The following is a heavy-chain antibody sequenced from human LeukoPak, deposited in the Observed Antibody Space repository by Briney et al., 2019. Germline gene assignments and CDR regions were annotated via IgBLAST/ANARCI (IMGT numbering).Heavy chain of an antibody. CDR3: ATRGITGTTSLSY. CDR2: IIPIFGTA. V-gene: IGHV1-69*05. D-gene: IGHD1-7*01. Sequence: SVKVSCKASGGTFSSYAISWVRQAPGQGLEWMGGIIPIFGTANYAQKFQGRVTITTDESTSTAYMELSSLRSEDTAVYYCATRGITGTTSLSYWGQGTLVTVSS. CDR1: GGTFSSYA. J-gene: IGHJ4*02.